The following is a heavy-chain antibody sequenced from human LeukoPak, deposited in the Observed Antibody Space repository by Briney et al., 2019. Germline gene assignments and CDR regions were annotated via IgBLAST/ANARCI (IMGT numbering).Heavy chain of an antibody. CDR3: ARDYYDSSGYYYLAY. CDR1: GFTFSSYS. Sequence: GGSLPLFCAASGFTFSSYSINWVRQAPGKGLEWVSSISSSSSYIYYADSVKGRFTISRDNAKNSLYLQMNSLRAEDTAVYYCARDYYDSSGYYYLAYCGQGTLVTVSS. V-gene: IGHV3-21*01. D-gene: IGHD3-22*01. CDR2: ISSSSSYI. J-gene: IGHJ4*02.